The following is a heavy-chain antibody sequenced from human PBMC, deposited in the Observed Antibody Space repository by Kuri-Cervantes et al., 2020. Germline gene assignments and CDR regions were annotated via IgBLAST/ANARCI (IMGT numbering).Heavy chain of an antibody. D-gene: IGHD5-18*01. Sequence: GGSLRLSCAASGFTFSSYGMHWVRQAPGKGLEWVAVISYDGSNKYYADSVKGRFTISRDNSKNTLYLQMNSLRAEDTAVYYCARDEGAMGVDYWGQGTLVTVSS. J-gene: IGHJ4*02. CDR2: ISYDGSNK. V-gene: IGHV3-30*03. CDR3: ARDEGAMGVDY. CDR1: GFTFSSYG.